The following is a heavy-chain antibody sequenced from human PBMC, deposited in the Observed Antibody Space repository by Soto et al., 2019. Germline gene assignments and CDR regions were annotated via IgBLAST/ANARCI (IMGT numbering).Heavy chain of an antibody. CDR2: ISGSGGST. Sequence: GGSLRLSCAASGFRFSTYAMSWARQAPGKGLEWVSAISGSGGSTYYADSVKGRFSISRDNSKNTLYLQMNSLRAEDTAVYYCAKGVNYYDSTGYYSYYYNGMDVWGQGTTVTVSS. CDR3: AKGVNYYDSTGYYSYYYNGMDV. D-gene: IGHD3-22*01. J-gene: IGHJ6*02. V-gene: IGHV3-23*01. CDR1: GFRFSTYA.